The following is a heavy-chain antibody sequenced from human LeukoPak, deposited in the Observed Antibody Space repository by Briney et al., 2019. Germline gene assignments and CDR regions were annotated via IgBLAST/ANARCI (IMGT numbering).Heavy chain of an antibody. D-gene: IGHD2-2*01. Sequence: PSETLTLTCTVSGGSISSGSYYWSWIRQPAGKGLEWIGRIYTSGSNNYNPSLQSRVTISVDTSKNQFSLKLSSVTAADTAVYYCAREKDIVVVPAADGYDAFDIWGQGTMVTVSS. J-gene: IGHJ3*02. CDR3: AREKDIVVVPAADGYDAFDI. V-gene: IGHV4-61*02. CDR2: IYTSGSN. CDR1: GGSISSGSYY.